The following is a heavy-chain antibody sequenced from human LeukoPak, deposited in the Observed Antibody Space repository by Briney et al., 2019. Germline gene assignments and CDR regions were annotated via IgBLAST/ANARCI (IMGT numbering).Heavy chain of an antibody. CDR2: IKKDRSAS. Sequence: GGSLRLSCAVSGFTFSREWMSWGRQARGKGREGGGNIKKDRSASFYEDSVNGRFTVSRDNANISLYIQMNSLRAEDTAVYYCARDREGSRDAFDIWGQGTMVTVSS. D-gene: IGHD1-26*01. V-gene: IGHV3-7*01. CDR1: GFTFSREW. CDR3: ARDREGSRDAFDI. J-gene: IGHJ3*02.